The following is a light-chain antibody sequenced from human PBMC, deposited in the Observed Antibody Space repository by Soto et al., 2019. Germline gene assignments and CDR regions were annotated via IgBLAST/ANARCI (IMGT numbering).Light chain of an antibody. V-gene: IGKV3-20*01. CDR1: QSVTSSY. J-gene: IGKJ4*01. Sequence: EIVLTQSPGTLSLSPGETATLSCRASQSVTSSYLAWYQQKPGQAPRLLIYGASSRATGIPDRFSGSGSGTDFTLTISRLEPEDVAVYYCQQYDTSPLTFGGGTRVDIK. CDR3: QQYDTSPLT. CDR2: GAS.